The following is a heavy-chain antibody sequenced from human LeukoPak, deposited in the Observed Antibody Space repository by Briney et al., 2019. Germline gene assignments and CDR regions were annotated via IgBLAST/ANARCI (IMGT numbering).Heavy chain of an antibody. CDR3: ARRRRRDYYDSSGSIFDY. V-gene: IGHV4-34*01. CDR2: INHSGST. Sequence: TSETLSLTCAVYGGSFSGYYWSWIRQPPGKGLEWIGEINHSGSTNYNPSLKSRVTISVDTSKNQFSLKLSSVTAADTAVYYCARRRRRDYYDSSGSIFDYWGQGTLVTVSS. D-gene: IGHD3-22*01. J-gene: IGHJ4*02. CDR1: GGSFSGYY.